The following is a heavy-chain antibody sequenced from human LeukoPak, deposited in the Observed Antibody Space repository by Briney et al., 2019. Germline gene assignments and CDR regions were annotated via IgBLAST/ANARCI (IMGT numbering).Heavy chain of an antibody. V-gene: IGHV3-74*01. CDR3: ANSPKRKFQWELLPSDY. CDR2: INSDGSST. CDR1: GFTFSSYW. D-gene: IGHD1-26*01. J-gene: IGHJ4*02. Sequence: GGSLRLSCAASGFTFSSYWMHWVRQAPGKGLVWVSRINSDGSSTSYADSVKGRFTISRDNSKNTLYLQMNSLRAEDTAVYYCANSPKRKFQWELLPSDYWGQGTLVTVSS.